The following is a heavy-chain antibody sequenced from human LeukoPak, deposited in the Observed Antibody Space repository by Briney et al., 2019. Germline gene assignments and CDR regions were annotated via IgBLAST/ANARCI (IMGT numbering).Heavy chain of an antibody. CDR2: IKSKTDGGTT. V-gene: IGHV3-15*01. Sequence: GGSLRLSCAASGFMFSNYWMIWVRQAPGRGLEWVGRIKSKTDGGTTDYAAPVKGRFTISRDDSKNTLYLQMNSLKTEDTAVYYCTTEEYSSGWFDYWGQGTLVTVSS. CDR1: GFMFSNYW. CDR3: TTEEYSSGWFDY. J-gene: IGHJ4*02. D-gene: IGHD6-19*01.